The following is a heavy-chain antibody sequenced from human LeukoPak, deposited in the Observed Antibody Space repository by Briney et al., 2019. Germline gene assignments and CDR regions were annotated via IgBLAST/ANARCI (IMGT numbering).Heavy chain of an antibody. CDR3: ARNGCSSTSCYYYYYYYYMDV. D-gene: IGHD2-2*01. J-gene: IGHJ6*03. Sequence: GGSLRLSCAASGFTFSSYSMNWVRQAPGKGLEWVSSISSSSSYIYYADSVKGRFTISRDNAKNSLYLQMSSLRAEDTAVYYCARNGCSSTSCYYYYYYYYMDVWGKGTTVTVSS. CDR2: ISSSSSYI. V-gene: IGHV3-21*01. CDR1: GFTFSSYS.